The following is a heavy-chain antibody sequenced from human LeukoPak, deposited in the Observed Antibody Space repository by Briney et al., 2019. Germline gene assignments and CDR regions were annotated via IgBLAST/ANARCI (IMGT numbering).Heavy chain of an antibody. CDR2: IRYDGSYK. CDR1: GFTFSSYG. Sequence: QTGGSLRLSCAASGFTFSSYGMHWVRQAPGKGLEWMAFIRYDGSYKYYADSVKGRFTISRDNSKNTLYLQMNSLRTEDTAVYYCAKVLLEWLREPPYYFDYWGQGTLVTVSS. D-gene: IGHD3-3*01. J-gene: IGHJ4*02. CDR3: AKVLLEWLREPPYYFDY. V-gene: IGHV3-30*02.